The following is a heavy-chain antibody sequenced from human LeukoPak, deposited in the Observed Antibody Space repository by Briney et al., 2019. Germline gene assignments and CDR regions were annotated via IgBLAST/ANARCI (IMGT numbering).Heavy chain of an antibody. CDR1: GGSISSYY. D-gene: IGHD1-26*01. CDR2: IYYSGST. CDR3: ASGVGAIIAIDY. V-gene: IGHV4-39*07. Sequence: SETLSLTCTVSGGSISSYYWGWIRQPPGKGLEWIGSIYYSGSTHYNPSLKSRVTISVDTSKNQFSLKLSSVTAADTAVYYCASGVGAIIAIDYWGQGTLVTVSS. J-gene: IGHJ4*02.